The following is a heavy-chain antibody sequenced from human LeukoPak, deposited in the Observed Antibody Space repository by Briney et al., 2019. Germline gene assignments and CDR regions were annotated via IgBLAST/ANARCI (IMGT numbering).Heavy chain of an antibody. CDR3: ARGDYDLSGSYHYGMDV. V-gene: IGHV3-30-3*01. D-gene: IGHD3-10*01. Sequence: GRSPRLSCAAPGFTFNSYTMHWVRQAPGKGLEWVAVMSSDGNKKFYAEYVKGRFTISRDNSENTLYLEMNSLRGEDTAVYYCARGDYDLSGSYHYGMDVWGQGTTVTVSS. CDR2: MSSDGNKK. J-gene: IGHJ6*02. CDR1: GFTFNSYT.